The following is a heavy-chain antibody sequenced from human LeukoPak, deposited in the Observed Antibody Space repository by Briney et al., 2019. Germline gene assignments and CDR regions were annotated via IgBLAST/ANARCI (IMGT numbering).Heavy chain of an antibody. V-gene: IGHV4-34*01. D-gene: IGHD1-26*01. CDR3: ARVPSGSYDY. CDR1: GVSFSGYY. CDR2: INHSGST. J-gene: IGHJ4*02. Sequence: PSETLSLTCAVYGVSFSGYYWSWIRQPPGKGLEWIGEINHSGSTNYNPSLKSRVTISVDTSKNQFSLKLSSVTAADTAVYYCARVPSGSYDYWGQGTLVTVSS.